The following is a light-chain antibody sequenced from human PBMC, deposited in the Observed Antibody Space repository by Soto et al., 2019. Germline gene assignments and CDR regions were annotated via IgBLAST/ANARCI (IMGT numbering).Light chain of an antibody. CDR3: QHYGSSPRT. Sequence: EIVLTQSPGTLSLSPGERATLSCRASQSISSSYFACYQQKPRQAPRLLIYGASSRTTGIPDMCSGSASGAVFPLTSSILEAEVSVVYYQQHYGSSPRTFGGGTKVEIK. CDR1: QSISSSY. J-gene: IGKJ4*01. V-gene: IGKV3-20*01. CDR2: GAS.